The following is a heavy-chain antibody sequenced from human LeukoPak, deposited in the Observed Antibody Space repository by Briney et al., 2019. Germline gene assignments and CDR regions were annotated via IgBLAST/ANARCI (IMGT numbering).Heavy chain of an antibody. D-gene: IGHD6-25*01. Sequence: PGGSLRLSCVASGFTFSSYWMSWVRQAPGKGLEWVANIKQDGSEKYYVDSVKGRFTISRDNAKNSLDLQMNSLRAEDTAVYYCARQRLNAFDIWGQGTMVTVSS. CDR3: ARQRLNAFDI. J-gene: IGHJ3*02. CDR1: GFTFSSYW. CDR2: IKQDGSEK. V-gene: IGHV3-7*01.